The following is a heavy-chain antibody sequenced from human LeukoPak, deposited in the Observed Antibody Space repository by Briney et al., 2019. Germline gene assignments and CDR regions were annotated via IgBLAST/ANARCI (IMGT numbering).Heavy chain of an antibody. V-gene: IGHV3-48*01. J-gene: IGHJ4*02. Sequence: GGSLRLSCAASGFTFNSYSMSWVRQAPGKGLEWVSYISSGTTSTMYYAESVKGRFTISRDNAKNSLYLQMNSLRAEDTAVYYCARPPSHSSSALIFDYWGQGTLVTVSS. CDR2: ISSGTTSTM. CDR3: ARPPSHSSSALIFDY. D-gene: IGHD2-2*01. CDR1: GFTFNSYS.